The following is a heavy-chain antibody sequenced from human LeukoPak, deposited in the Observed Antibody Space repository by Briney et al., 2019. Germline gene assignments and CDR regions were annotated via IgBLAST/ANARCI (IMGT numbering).Heavy chain of an antibody. Sequence: GGALRHPWAASWFNFCDYTKNLGRPAPGKGLELVSSLSSGGTYKYYADSVRGRFTISRDNAQNSLYLQMNSLRAEDSSVYYCARESLGAIAVAGENHFDYWGQGTLVTVSS. V-gene: IGHV3-21*01. D-gene: IGHD6-19*01. CDR3: ARESLGAIAVAGENHFDY. CDR1: WFNFCDYT. CDR2: LSSGGTYK. J-gene: IGHJ4*02.